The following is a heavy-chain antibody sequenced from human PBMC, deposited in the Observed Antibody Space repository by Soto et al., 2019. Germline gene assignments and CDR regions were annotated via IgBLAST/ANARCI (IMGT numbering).Heavy chain of an antibody. CDR1: GFTFSDYY. V-gene: IGHV3-11*03. CDR3: FRGPGYSSGWYYYGMDV. J-gene: IGHJ6*02. D-gene: IGHD6-19*01. Sequence: PGGSLRLSCAASGFTFSDYYMSWIRQAPGKGLEWVSYISSSSSYTNYADSVKGRFTISRDNAKNSLYLQMNSLRAEDTAVYYCFRGPGYSSGWYYYGMDVWGQGTTVTVSS. CDR2: ISSSSSYT.